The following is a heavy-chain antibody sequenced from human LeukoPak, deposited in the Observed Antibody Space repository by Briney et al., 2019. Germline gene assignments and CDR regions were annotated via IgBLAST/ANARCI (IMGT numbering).Heavy chain of an antibody. CDR3: AKEPSSSWYRGYFDY. J-gene: IGHJ4*02. CDR2: ITGSGGNT. CDR1: GFIFSSYS. V-gene: IGHV3-23*01. Sequence: GGSLRLSCAASGFIFSSYSMSWVRQAPGKGLEWVSVITGSGGNTYYADSVKGRLTISRDNSKNTLYLQMNSLRAEDTAVYYCAKEPSSSWYRGYFDYWGQGTLVTVSS. D-gene: IGHD6-13*01.